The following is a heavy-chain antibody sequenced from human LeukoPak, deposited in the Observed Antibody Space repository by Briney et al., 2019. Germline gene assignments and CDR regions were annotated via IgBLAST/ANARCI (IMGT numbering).Heavy chain of an antibody. CDR1: GGSISHYS. Sequence: SETLSLTCSVSGGSISHYSWSWIRQPPGKGLEWIGYIDYGGSSSYNPSLKSRVTISLDTSKNQFSLRLSSVTAADTAVYYCARDDYYGVDVWGQGTTVTASS. CDR3: ARDDYYGVDV. J-gene: IGHJ6*02. CDR2: IDYGGSS. V-gene: IGHV4-59*08.